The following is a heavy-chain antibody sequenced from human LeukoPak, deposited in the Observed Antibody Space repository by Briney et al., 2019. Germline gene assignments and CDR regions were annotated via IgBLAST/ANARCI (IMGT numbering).Heavy chain of an antibody. CDR1: GFTFSSYA. CDR3: ARDSDSNWGSSWFDP. Sequence: GRSLRLSCAASGFTFSSYAMHWVRQAPGKGLGWVAVISYDGSNKYYADSVKGRFTISRDNSKNTLYLQMNSLRAEDTAVYYCARDSDSNWGSSWFDPWGQGTLVTVSS. J-gene: IGHJ5*02. CDR2: ISYDGSNK. V-gene: IGHV3-30-3*01. D-gene: IGHD7-27*01.